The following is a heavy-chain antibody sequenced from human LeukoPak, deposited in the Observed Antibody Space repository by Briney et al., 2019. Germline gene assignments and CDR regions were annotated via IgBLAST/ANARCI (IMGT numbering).Heavy chain of an antibody. CDR2: ISSSSSYI. CDR3: ARRRNYYDSSEDAFDI. D-gene: IGHD3-22*01. V-gene: IGHV3-21*01. CDR1: GFTFSSYS. Sequence: GGSLRLSCAASGFTFSSYSMNWVRQAPGKGLEWVSSISSSSSYIYYADSVKGRFTISRDNAKNSLYLQMNSLRAEDTAVYYCARRRNYYDSSEDAFDIWGQGTMVTVSS. J-gene: IGHJ3*02.